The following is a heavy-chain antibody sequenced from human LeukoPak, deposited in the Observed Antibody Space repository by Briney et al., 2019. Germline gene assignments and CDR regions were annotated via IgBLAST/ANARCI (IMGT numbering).Heavy chain of an antibody. V-gene: IGHV3-23*01. J-gene: IGHJ4*02. D-gene: IGHD3-3*01. Sequence: GGSLRLSCAASGFIYSSYGMSWVRQAPGKGLEWVSSISGSGGSTYYADSVKGRFTISRDIAKNSLYLQMNSLRAEDTAIYYCAKVPYYDFWSGSFDYWGQGTLVTVSS. CDR2: ISGSGGST. CDR3: AKVPYYDFWSGSFDY. CDR1: GFIYSSYG.